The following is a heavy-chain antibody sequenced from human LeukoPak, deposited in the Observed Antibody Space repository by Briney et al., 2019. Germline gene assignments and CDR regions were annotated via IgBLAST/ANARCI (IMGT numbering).Heavy chain of an antibody. CDR3: AKSYSTSWYSSQN. V-gene: IGHV3-23*01. D-gene: IGHD6-13*01. Sequence: GGSLRLSCAASGFAFNTYAMTWVRQAPEKGLQWVSTITASGSSTYYADSVKGRFTISRDNSEDMLYLQMNTLRAEDAALYYCAKSYSTSWYSSQNWGQGTLVAVSS. CDR2: ITASGSST. CDR1: GFAFNTYA. J-gene: IGHJ4*02.